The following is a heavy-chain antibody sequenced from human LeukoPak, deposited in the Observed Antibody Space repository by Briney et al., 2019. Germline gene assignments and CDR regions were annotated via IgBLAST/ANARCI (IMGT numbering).Heavy chain of an antibody. CDR1: GYTFTGYY. CDR3: ARVIVGTPSFAY. CDR2: INPDSGVT. V-gene: IGHV1-2*02. J-gene: IGHJ4*02. Sequence: GASVKASCKASGYTFTGYYMHWVRQAPGQGLEWVGWINPDSGVTNYAQKFQGRVTVTRDTSISTAYMELSRLRSDDTAVYYCARVIVGTPSFAYWGQGTLVTVSS. D-gene: IGHD3-16*02.